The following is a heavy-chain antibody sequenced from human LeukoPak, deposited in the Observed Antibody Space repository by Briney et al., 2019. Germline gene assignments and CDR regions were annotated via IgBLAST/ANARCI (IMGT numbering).Heavy chain of an antibody. CDR2: ISSSSSYI. V-gene: IGHV3-21*01. CDR3: AKAQKGSGWQYYFDY. Sequence: PGGSLRLSCAASGFTFSSYSMNWVRQAPGKGLEWVSSISSSSSYIYYADSVKGRLTISRDNAKNTLYLQMNSLRAEDTAVYYCAKAQKGSGWQYYFDYWGQGTLVTVSS. D-gene: IGHD6-19*01. J-gene: IGHJ4*02. CDR1: GFTFSSYS.